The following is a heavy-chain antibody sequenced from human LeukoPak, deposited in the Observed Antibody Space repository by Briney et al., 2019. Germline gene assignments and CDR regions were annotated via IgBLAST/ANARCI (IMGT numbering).Heavy chain of an antibody. CDR3: ARHPTVTTSRYYYYYMDV. D-gene: IGHD4-17*01. CDR1: GFTFSSYW. J-gene: IGHJ6*03. Sequence: GGSLRLSCAASGFTFSSYWVSWVRQAPGKGLEWVANIKQDGSEKYYVDSVKGRFTISRDNAKNSLYLQMNSLRAEDTAVYYCARHPTVTTSRYYYYYMDVWGKGTSVTVSS. V-gene: IGHV3-7*01. CDR2: IKQDGSEK.